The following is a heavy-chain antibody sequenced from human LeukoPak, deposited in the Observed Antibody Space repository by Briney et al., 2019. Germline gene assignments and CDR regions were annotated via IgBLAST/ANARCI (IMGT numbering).Heavy chain of an antibody. CDR3: ARGPDYGGPL. Sequence: PGGSLRLSCVASGFTFTNYWMHWVRHAPGKGLVWVARMNSDASSTSYADSVKGPFTISRDNAKKTLYLQMNSLRADDTAVYYCARGPDYGGPLRGQGTLVTVSP. J-gene: IGHJ4*02. D-gene: IGHD4-23*01. V-gene: IGHV3-74*01. CDR1: GFTFTNYW. CDR2: MNSDASST.